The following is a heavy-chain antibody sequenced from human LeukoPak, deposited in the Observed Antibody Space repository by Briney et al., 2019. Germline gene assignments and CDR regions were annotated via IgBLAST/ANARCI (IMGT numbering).Heavy chain of an antibody. CDR2: IIPIFGTA. CDR3: ARGPHYYGSGSYYNFLDY. Sequence: VASVKVSCKASGYTFTSYYMHWVRQAPGQGLEWMGGIIPIFGTANYAQKFQGRVTITADKSTSTAYMELSSLRSEDTAVYYCARGPHYYGSGSYYNFLDYWGQGTLVTVSS. J-gene: IGHJ4*02. CDR1: GYTFTSYY. V-gene: IGHV1-69*06. D-gene: IGHD3-10*01.